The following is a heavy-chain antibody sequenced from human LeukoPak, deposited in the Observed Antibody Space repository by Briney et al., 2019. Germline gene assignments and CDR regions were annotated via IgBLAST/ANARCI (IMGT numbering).Heavy chain of an antibody. V-gene: IGHV3-53*01. CDR3: ARDLGFGSSWYYH. J-gene: IGHJ5*02. Sequence: PGGSLRLSCAASGFTVSSNYMSWVRQAPGKGLEWVSVIYSGGSTYYADSVKGRFTISRDNSKNTLYLQMNSLRAEDTAVYYCARDLGFGSSWYYHWGQGTPVTVSS. CDR2: IYSGGST. CDR1: GFTVSSNY. D-gene: IGHD6-13*01.